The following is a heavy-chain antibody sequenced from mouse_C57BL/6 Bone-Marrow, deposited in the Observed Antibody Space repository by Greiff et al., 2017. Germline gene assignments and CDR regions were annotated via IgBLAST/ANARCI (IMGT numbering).Heavy chain of an antibody. J-gene: IGHJ1*03. Sequence: QVQLQQSGAELARPGASVKLSCKASGYTFTSYGISWVKQRTGQGLEWIGEIYPRSGNTYYNEKFKGKATLTADKSSSTAYMELRSLTSEDSAVYFCARRYYSNWYFDVWGTGTTVTVSS. D-gene: IGHD2-5*01. CDR1: GYTFTSYG. CDR3: ARRYYSNWYFDV. CDR2: IYPRSGNT. V-gene: IGHV1-81*01.